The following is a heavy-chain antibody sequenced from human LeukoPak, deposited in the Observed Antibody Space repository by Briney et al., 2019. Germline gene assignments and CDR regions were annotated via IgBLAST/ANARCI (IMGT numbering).Heavy chain of an antibody. CDR2: ISYDGSNK. CDR3: ARDWGNYFDY. J-gene: IGHJ4*02. CDR1: EVTFNSYT. V-gene: IGHV3-30-3*01. Sequence: GGSLRLSCAASEVTFNSYTMHWVREAPGKGVEWVAVISYDGSNKYYADSVKGRFTISRDNSKNTLYLQMNSLRAEDTAVHYCARDWGNYFDYWGQGTLVTVSS. D-gene: IGHD3-16*01.